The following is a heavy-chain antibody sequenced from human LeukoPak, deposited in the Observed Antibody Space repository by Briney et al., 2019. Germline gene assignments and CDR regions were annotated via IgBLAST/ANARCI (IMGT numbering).Heavy chain of an antibody. CDR2: IKSDGVEK. J-gene: IGHJ6*02. V-gene: IGHV3-7*01. Sequence: GGSLRLSCGASGFTFSSYHMSWVRQAPGKGPEWVAIIKSDGVEKYYADSVRGRFTISRDNAKNTLYLQMNSLRAEDTAVYYCARYGRFYCSSTSCYYYYYYGMDVWGQGTTVTVSS. CDR3: ARYGRFYCSSTSCYYYYYYGMDV. CDR1: GFTFSSYH. D-gene: IGHD2-2*01.